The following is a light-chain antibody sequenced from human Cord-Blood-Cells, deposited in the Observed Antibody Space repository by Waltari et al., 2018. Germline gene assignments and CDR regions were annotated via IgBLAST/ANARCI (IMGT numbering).Light chain of an antibody. CDR1: SSDVGGYNY. CDR3: SSYAGSNDFVV. J-gene: IGLJ2*01. Sequence: QSALTQPPSASGSPGQSVTIPCTGTSSDVGGYNYVSWYQQHPGKAPKLMIYEVSKRPAGVPDRFSGAKSCNTASLTVSGLQAEDEADYYCSSYAGSNDFVVFGGGTKLTVL. CDR2: EVS. V-gene: IGLV2-8*01.